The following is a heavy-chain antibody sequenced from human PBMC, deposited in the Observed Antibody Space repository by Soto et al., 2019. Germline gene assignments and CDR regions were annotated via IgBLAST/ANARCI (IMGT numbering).Heavy chain of an antibody. D-gene: IGHD6-6*01. CDR1: GYSFTSYW. CDR3: ARAGSSSSYYYYYGMDV. Sequence: ESLKISCKGSGYSFTSYWISWVRQMPGKGLEWMGRIDPSDSYTNYSPSFQGHVTISADKSISTAYLQWSSLKASDTAMYYCARAGSSSSYYYYYGMDVWGQGTTVTAP. CDR2: IDPSDSYT. V-gene: IGHV5-10-1*01. J-gene: IGHJ6*02.